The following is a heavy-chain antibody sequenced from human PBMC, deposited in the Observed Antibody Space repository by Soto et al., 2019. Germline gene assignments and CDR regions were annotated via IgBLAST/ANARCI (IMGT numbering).Heavy chain of an antibody. CDR1: GFTVNGKKY. CDR3: ATWLLREHAFDI. J-gene: IGHJ3*02. V-gene: IGHV3-53*01. CDR2: LYIADGT. D-gene: IGHD2-15*01. Sequence: GGPLRLSCAASGFTVNGKKYITWVRQAPGKGLEWVSALYIADGTFYADSVKGRFTVSIDSSKNTVYLQMNNLSPEDTAVYYCATWLLREHAFDIWGLGTMVTVSS.